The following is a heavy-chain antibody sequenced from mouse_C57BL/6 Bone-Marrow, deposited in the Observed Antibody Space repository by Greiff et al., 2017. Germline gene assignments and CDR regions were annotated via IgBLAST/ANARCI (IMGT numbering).Heavy chain of an antibody. V-gene: IGHV14-4*01. CDR1: GFNIKDDY. Sequence: QLQQSGAELVRPGASVKLSCTASGFNIKDDYMHWVKQRPEQGLEWIGWIDPEKGATEYASKFQGKATITADTSSNTAYLQLSSLTSKDTAVYYGDYYGSSYGLAYWGQGTLVTVSA. J-gene: IGHJ3*01. CDR2: IDPEKGAT. CDR3: DYYGSSYGLAY. D-gene: IGHD1-1*01.